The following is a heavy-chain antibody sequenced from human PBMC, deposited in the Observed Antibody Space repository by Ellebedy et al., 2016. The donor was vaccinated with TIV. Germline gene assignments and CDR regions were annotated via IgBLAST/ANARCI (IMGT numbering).Heavy chain of an antibody. V-gene: IGHV3-49*03. CDR1: GFTFGDYA. CDR3: SRGRLEMATTFDY. CDR2: IRSKAFGGST. Sequence: PGGSLRLSCTASGFTFGDYAITWFRQAPGKGLEWVGLIRSKAFGGSTEYAASVKGRFTVSRDDSKSIAYLQMNSLKTEDTAVYYCSRGRLEMATTFDYWGQGTLVTVSS. J-gene: IGHJ4*02. D-gene: IGHD5-24*01.